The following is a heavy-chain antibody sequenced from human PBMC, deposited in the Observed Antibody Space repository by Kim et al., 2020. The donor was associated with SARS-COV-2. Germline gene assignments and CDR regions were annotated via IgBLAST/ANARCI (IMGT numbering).Heavy chain of an antibody. Sequence: GGSLRLSCAASGFSFSDYDMHWVRQAPGKGLEWVTFTSYDGLKKYYADSVKGRFTISRDNSKNTLYLQMNSLRPDDTAVYYCAKELEFGGREMATIGLTSDWGQGTLVTVSS. CDR1: GFSFSDYD. CDR3: AKELEFGGREMATIGLTSD. CDR2: TSYDGLKK. D-gene: IGHD3-3*01. J-gene: IGHJ4*02. V-gene: IGHV3-30*18.